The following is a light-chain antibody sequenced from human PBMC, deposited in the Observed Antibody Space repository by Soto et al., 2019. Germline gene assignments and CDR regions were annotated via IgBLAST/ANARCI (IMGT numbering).Light chain of an antibody. CDR3: TSYTTISTWV. CDR1: SSDVGFYNY. V-gene: IGLV2-14*01. J-gene: IGLJ3*02. Sequence: QSVLTQPASVSGSPGQSITISCSGTSSDVGFYNYVSWFQQYPGKAPKLMIFEVTNRPSGVSDRFSGSKSDNTASLTISGLQADDEADYFCTSYTTISTWVFGGGTPLTVL. CDR2: EVT.